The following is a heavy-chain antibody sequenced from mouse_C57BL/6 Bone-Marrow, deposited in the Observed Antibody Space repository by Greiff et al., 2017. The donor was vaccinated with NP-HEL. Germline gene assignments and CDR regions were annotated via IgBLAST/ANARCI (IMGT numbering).Heavy chain of an antibody. CDR3: GLGAWGYLLWNY. CDR2: INPSSGYT. CDR1: GYTFTSYT. J-gene: IGHJ2*01. Sequence: VKLQESGAELARPGASVKMSCKASGYTFTSYTMHWVKQRPGQGLEWIGYINPSSGYTKYNQKFKDKATLTADKSSSTAYMQLSSLTSEDSAVYYCGLGAWGYLLWNYWGQGTTLTVSS. V-gene: IGHV1-4*01. D-gene: IGHD2-1*01.